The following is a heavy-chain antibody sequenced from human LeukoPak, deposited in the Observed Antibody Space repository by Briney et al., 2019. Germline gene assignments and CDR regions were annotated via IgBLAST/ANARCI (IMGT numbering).Heavy chain of an antibody. CDR1: GFTFSSYT. J-gene: IGHJ4*02. D-gene: IGHD7-27*01. CDR3: VRNWGHDD. V-gene: IGHV3-48*04. Sequence: GGSLRLSCAASGFTFSSYTMNWVRQAPGKGLEWISYISTSGSTKHYAEPVKGRFTISRDNAQNSLYLQMNTLRAEDTAVYYCVRNWGHDDWGQGTLVTVSS. CDR2: ISTSGSTK.